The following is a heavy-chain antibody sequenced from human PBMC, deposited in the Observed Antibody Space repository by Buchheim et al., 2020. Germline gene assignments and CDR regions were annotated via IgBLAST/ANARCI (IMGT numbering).Heavy chain of an antibody. CDR1: GFTFSSYA. Sequence: QVQLVESGGGVVQPGGSLRLSCAASGFTFSSYAMHWVRQAPGKGLEWVAVISYDGSNKYYADSVKGRFTISRDNSKNTLYLQMNSLRAEDTAVYYCARDPKPVTTGIGYFDYWGQGTL. D-gene: IGHD4-17*01. CDR3: ARDPKPVTTGIGYFDY. V-gene: IGHV3-30-3*01. CDR2: ISYDGSNK. J-gene: IGHJ4*02.